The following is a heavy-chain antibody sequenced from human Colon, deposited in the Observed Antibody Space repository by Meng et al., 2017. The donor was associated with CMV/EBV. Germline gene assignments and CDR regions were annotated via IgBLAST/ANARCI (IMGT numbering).Heavy chain of an antibody. CDR3: ATEISGVAGRH. CDR1: GFTFSTSS. Sequence: SCAASGFTFSTSSMNWVRQAPGKGLEWVSSISSSSGYIYYADSVKGRFTISRDNAKNSLYLQMNSLKIEDTAVYYCATEISGVAGRHWGQGTLVTVSS. D-gene: IGHD6-19*01. CDR2: ISSSSGYI. J-gene: IGHJ4*02. V-gene: IGHV3-21*03.